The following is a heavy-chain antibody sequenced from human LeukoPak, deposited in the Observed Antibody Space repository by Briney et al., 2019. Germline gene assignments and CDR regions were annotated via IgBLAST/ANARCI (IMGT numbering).Heavy chain of an antibody. CDR1: GGSISSYY. Sequence: SETLSLTCTVSGGSISSYYWSWLRQPPGKGLEWIGYIYYSGSTNYNPSLKSRVTISVDTSKNQSSLKLSSVTAADTAVYYCARDGSIAARGGWFDPWGQGTLVTVSS. CDR3: ARDGSIAARGGWFDP. V-gene: IGHV4-59*01. J-gene: IGHJ5*02. D-gene: IGHD6-6*01. CDR2: IYYSGST.